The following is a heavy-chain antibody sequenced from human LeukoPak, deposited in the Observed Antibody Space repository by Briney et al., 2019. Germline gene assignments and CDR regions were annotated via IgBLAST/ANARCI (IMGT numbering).Heavy chain of an antibody. CDR3: ARGGTVPAARTFDY. J-gene: IGHJ4*02. CDR1: GFTFSSYS. V-gene: IGHV3-48*01. CDR2: IGSGSGAI. D-gene: IGHD2-2*01. Sequence: GGSLRLSCAASGFTFSSYSMNWVRQSPVKGLEWISYIGSGSGAIFYAPSVRGRFTVSRDNDKNLLFLQMHSLRVEDTAVYYCARGGTVPAARTFDYWGQGTLVTVSS.